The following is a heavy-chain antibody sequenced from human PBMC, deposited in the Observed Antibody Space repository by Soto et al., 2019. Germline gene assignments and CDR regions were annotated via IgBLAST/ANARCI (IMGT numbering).Heavy chain of an antibody. V-gene: IGHV4-61*01. CDR3: ARDWVGRRDGYNLSYYYGMAV. Sequence: SETLSLTCTVSGGSVSSGSYYLSWILQPPGKGLEWTGYIYYSWSTNYNPSLKSRVTISLDTSKNQFSLKLSSVTAADTAVYYRARDWVGRRDGYNLSYYYGMAVWGPGTTVTVSS. J-gene: IGHJ6*01. D-gene: IGHD5-12*01. CDR2: IYYSWST. CDR1: GGSVSSGSYY.